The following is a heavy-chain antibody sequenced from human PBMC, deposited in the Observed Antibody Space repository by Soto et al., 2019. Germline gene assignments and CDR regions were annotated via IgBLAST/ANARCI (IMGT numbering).Heavy chain of an antibody. CDR2: ISAYNGNT. D-gene: IGHD6-19*01. J-gene: IGHJ4*02. V-gene: IGHV1-18*01. CDR1: GYTFTNYG. CDR3: ARDTSRISVAVDFDY. Sequence: QVQLVQSGAEAKKPGASVKVSCKASGYTFTNYGVTWVRQAPGQGLEWLGWISAYNGNTNYAQSLQGRVTMTTDTSTCTAYMELRSLRSDDTAVYYCARDTSRISVAVDFDYWGQGTLVTVSS.